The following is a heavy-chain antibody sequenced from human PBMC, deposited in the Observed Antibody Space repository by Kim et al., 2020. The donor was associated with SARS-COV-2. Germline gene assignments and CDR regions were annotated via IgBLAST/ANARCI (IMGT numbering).Heavy chain of an antibody. CDR2: ISSSSSYT. J-gene: IGHJ3*02. V-gene: IGHV3-11*05. Sequence: GGSLRLSCAASGFTFSDYYMSWIRQAPGKGLEWVSYISSSSSYTNYADSVKGRFTISRDNAKNSLYLQMNSLRAEDTAVYYCARDNYDSSGFDAFDIWGQGTMVTVSS. D-gene: IGHD3-22*01. CDR3: ARDNYDSSGFDAFDI. CDR1: GFTFSDYY.